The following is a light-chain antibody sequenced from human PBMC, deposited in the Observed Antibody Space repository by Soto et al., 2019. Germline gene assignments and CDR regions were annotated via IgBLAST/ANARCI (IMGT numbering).Light chain of an antibody. CDR2: DVS. Sequence: QSALTQPRSVSGSPGQSVTISCTGTSSDVGGYNYFSWYQQHPGKAPKLMIYDVSKRPSGVPDRFSGSKSGNTASLTISGLQAEDEADYYCCSYAGSYTFAVFGTGTKLTVL. CDR3: CSYAGSYTFAV. CDR1: SSDVGGYNY. V-gene: IGLV2-11*01. J-gene: IGLJ1*01.